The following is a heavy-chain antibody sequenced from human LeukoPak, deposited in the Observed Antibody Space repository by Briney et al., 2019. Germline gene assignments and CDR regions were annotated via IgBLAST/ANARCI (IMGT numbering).Heavy chain of an antibody. CDR2: IRYDGSNK. Sequence: PGGSLRLSCAASGFTFSSYGMHWVRQAPGKGLEWVALIRYDGSNKYYADSVKGRFTISRDNSKNTLYLQMNSLRAEDTAVYYCAKEQRGYSGYDLTPDYWGQGTLVTVSS. D-gene: IGHD5-12*01. J-gene: IGHJ4*02. V-gene: IGHV3-30*02. CDR3: AKEQRGYSGYDLTPDY. CDR1: GFTFSSYG.